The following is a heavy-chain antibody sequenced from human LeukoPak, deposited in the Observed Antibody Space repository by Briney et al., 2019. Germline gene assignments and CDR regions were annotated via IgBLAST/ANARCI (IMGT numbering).Heavy chain of an antibody. CDR1: GFSFSNFW. J-gene: IGHJ4*02. CDR2: ISPDGSET. Sequence: GGSLILSCAASGFSFSNFWMHWGRQAPGEGLVWVSRISPDGSETTYADSVKGRFTISRDNAKNTLYLQLSSLRAEDTAVYYCARDMWGSFDYWGQGALVTVSS. CDR3: ARDMWGSFDY. V-gene: IGHV3-74*01. D-gene: IGHD7-27*01.